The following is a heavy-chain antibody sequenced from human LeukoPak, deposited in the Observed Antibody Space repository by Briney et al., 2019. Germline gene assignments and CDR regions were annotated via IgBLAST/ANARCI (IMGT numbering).Heavy chain of an antibody. CDR1: GFTFSSYA. V-gene: IGHV3-30*01. Sequence: PGRSLRLSCAASGFTFSSYAMHWVRQAPGKGLGWVAVISYDGSNKYYADSVKGRFTISRDNSKNTLYLQMNSLRAEDTAVYYCARDGAAAGDLGGHYFDYWGQGTLVTVSS. D-gene: IGHD6-13*01. CDR3: ARDGAAAGDLGGHYFDY. J-gene: IGHJ4*02. CDR2: ISYDGSNK.